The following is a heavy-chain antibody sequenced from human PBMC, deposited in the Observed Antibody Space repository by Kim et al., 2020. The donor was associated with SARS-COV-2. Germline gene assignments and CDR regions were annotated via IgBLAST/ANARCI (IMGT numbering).Heavy chain of an antibody. J-gene: IGHJ2*01. CDR1: GDSISSGGHY. CDR3: ARILTAGYWYFDL. V-gene: IGHV4-31*11. CDR2: IYYSGTT. D-gene: IGHD2-15*01. Sequence: SETLPLTCGVSGDSISSGGHYWSWIRQHPGKGLEWIGHIYYSGTTYYNPSLKSRVTISVDTSKSQFSLRLSSLTAADTAVYYCARILTAGYWYFDLWGRG.